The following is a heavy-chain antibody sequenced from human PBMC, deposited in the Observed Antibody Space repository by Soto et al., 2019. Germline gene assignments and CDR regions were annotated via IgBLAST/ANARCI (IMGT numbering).Heavy chain of an antibody. J-gene: IGHJ5*02. CDR1: GFTFSTYA. CDR3: AKDPKCCTIGSHFLDNWFDP. Sequence: EVQLLVSGGGLVQPGGSLRLSCSTSGFTFSTYAMNWVRQAPGKGLEWVSALSGSGGTTYYADSVRGRFTISRDNSKNTLFLQMSSLRAEDTAMYYCAKDPKCCTIGSHFLDNWFDPWGQGTLVTVSS. CDR2: LSGSGGTT. V-gene: IGHV3-23*01. D-gene: IGHD2-8*01.